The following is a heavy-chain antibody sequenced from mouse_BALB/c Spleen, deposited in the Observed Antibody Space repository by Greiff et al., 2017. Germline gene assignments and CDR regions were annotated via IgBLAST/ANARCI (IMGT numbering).Heavy chain of an antibody. CDR2: INSNGGST. Sequence: DVHLVESGGGLVQPGGSLKLSCAASGFTFSSYGMSWVRQTPDKRLELVATINSNGGSTYYPDSVKGRFTISRDNAKNTLYLQMSSLKSEDTAMYYCARVYYDYDDYWGQGTTLTVSS. CDR3: ARVYYDYDDY. CDR1: GFTFSSYG. V-gene: IGHV5-6-3*01. J-gene: IGHJ2*01. D-gene: IGHD2-4*01.